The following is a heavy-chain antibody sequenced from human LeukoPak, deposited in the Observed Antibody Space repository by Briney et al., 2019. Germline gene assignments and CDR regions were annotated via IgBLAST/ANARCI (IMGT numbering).Heavy chain of an antibody. CDR1: GYTFTDDY. D-gene: IGHD2-15*01. CDR2: INPNSGVT. J-gene: IGHJ4*02. V-gene: IGHV1-2*02. Sequence: ASVKVSCKASGYTFTDDYVHWVRQAPGQGLEWMGWINPNSGVTNYAQKFQGRVTMTRDMSISTAYMELSRLRSDDTAVYYCARALYCSGGSCYNNNVAYFDYWGQGTLVTVSS. CDR3: ARALYCSGGSCYNNNVAYFDY.